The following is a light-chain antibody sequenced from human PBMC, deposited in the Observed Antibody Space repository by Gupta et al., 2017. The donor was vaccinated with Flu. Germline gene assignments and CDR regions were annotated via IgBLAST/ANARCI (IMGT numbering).Light chain of an antibody. CDR1: SSNIGSNP. J-gene: IGLJ1*01. Sequence: QSVLAHPPSASETPGPRVSISCSGNSSNIGSNPVNWYQQVPGTAPNLLIYGNSQRPSGVPDRFSGSKSGTSASLAISGLQSEDEADYYCAVWDDSLNGHYVFGTGTKVTVL. CDR2: GNS. V-gene: IGLV1-44*01. CDR3: AVWDDSLNGHYV.